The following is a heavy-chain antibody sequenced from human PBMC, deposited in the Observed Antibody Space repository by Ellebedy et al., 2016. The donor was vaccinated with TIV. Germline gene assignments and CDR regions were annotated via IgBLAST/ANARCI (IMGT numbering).Heavy chain of an antibody. CDR3: ARVQGYSSSSARGHWFDP. CDR2: IHAGDDHT. J-gene: IGHJ5*02. D-gene: IGHD6-6*01. V-gene: IGHV1-3*01. CDR1: GYTFPAYG. Sequence: AASVKVSCKASGYTFPAYGIHWVRQAPGQGLEWMGWIHAGDDHTKYSQKFLGRVTLPRDTSASTVYMALSSLRSEDTAMYYCARVQGYSSSSARGHWFDPWGQGTLVTVSS.